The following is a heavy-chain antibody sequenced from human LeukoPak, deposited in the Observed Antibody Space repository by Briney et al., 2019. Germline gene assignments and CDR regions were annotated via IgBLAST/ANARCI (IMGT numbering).Heavy chain of an antibody. CDR1: GGSISSYY. CDR3: ARGVIVVVPAATDYYFDY. Sequence: SETLSLTCTVSGGSISSYYWSWIRQPPGKGLEWIGYIYYSGSTNYNPSLKSRVTISVDTSKNQFSLKLSSVTAADTAVYYCARGVIVVVPAATDYYFDYWGQGTLVTVSS. J-gene: IGHJ4*02. V-gene: IGHV4-59*08. CDR2: IYYSGST. D-gene: IGHD2-2*01.